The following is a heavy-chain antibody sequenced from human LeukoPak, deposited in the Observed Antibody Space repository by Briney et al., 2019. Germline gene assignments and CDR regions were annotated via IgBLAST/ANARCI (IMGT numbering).Heavy chain of an antibody. D-gene: IGHD6-19*01. J-gene: IGHJ4*02. Sequence: GGSLRLSCATSGFIFNNYDPHWVRQAPGRGLEWLATISRDGKRQFYTDSVKGRFTISRDDSRNTLYLQMNSLRAEDTAVYYCASIFSGWFDYWGQGTLVTVSS. CDR1: GFIFNNYD. V-gene: IGHV3-30*03. CDR2: ISRDGKRQ. CDR3: ASIFSGWFDY.